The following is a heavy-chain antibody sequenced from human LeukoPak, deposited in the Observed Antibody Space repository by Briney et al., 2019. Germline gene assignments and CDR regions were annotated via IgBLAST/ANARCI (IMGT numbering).Heavy chain of an antibody. J-gene: IGHJ4*02. CDR1: GFTFSSYG. Sequence: GGSLRLSCAASGFTFSSYGMHWVRQAPGKGLEWVAFIRYDGSNKYYADSVKGRFPISRDNSKNTLYLQMNSLRAEDTAVYYCAKAPLGYCSSTSCYPPWDWGQGTLVTVSS. CDR2: IRYDGSNK. CDR3: AKAPLGYCSSTSCYPPWD. D-gene: IGHD2-2*01. V-gene: IGHV3-30*02.